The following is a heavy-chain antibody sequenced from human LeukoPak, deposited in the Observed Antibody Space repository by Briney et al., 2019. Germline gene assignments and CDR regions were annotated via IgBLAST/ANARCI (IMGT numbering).Heavy chain of an antibody. CDR3: ARGRAAARPLDY. Sequence: SETLSLTCAVYGGSFSGYYWSWIRQPPGKGLEWIGEINHSGSTNYNPSLKSRVTISVDTSKNQFSLKLSSVTAADTAVYYCARGRAAARPLDYWGQGTLVTVSS. CDR2: INHSGST. J-gene: IGHJ4*02. D-gene: IGHD6-6*01. CDR1: GGSFSGYY. V-gene: IGHV4-34*01.